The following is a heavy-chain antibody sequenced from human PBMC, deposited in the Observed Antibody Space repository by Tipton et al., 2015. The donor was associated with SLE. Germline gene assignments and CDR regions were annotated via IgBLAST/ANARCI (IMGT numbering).Heavy chain of an antibody. CDR2: IYYSGST. CDR1: GGSISSSSYY. CDR3: ASQNGEGYCSGGSCPGD. V-gene: IGHV4-39*07. J-gene: IGHJ4*02. Sequence: TLSLTCTVSGGSISSSSYYWGWIRQPPGKGLECIGSIYYSGSTYYNPSLQSRVTISVDTSKNQFSLKLSSVTAADTAVYYCASQNGEGYCSGGSCPGDWGQGTLVTVSP. D-gene: IGHD2-15*01.